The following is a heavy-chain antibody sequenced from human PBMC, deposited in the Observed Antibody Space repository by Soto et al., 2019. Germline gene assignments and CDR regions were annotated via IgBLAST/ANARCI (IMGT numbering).Heavy chain of an antibody. D-gene: IGHD2-8*01. CDR3: ARFSVYAMDLDY. V-gene: IGHV3-33*01. CDR2: IWYDGSNK. CDR1: GFTFSSYG. Sequence: GGSLRLSCAASGFTFSSYGMHWVRQAPGKGLEWVAVIWYDGSNKYYADSVKGRFTISRENSKNTLYLQMNSLRAEDTAVYYCARFSVYAMDLDYWGQGTLVTVSS. J-gene: IGHJ4*02.